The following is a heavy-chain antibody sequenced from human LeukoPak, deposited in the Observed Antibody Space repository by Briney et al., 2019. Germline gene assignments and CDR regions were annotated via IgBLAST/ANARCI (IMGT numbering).Heavy chain of an antibody. CDR2: IYSGGST. D-gene: IGHD4-17*01. CDR1: GFTVSSNY. V-gene: IGHV3-53*01. CDR3: ARGVDGDYSFDY. J-gene: IGHJ4*02. Sequence: GVSLRLSCAASGFTVSSNYMSWVRQAPGKGLEWVSVIYSGGSTYYADPVKGRFTISRDNSKNTLYLQMNSLRAEDTAVYYCARGVDGDYSFDYWGQGTLVTVSS.